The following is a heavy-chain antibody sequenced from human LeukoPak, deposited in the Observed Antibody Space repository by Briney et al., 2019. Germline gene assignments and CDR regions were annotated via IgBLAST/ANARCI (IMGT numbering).Heavy chain of an antibody. J-gene: IGHJ4*02. Sequence: ASVKVSCKASGGTFSSYAISWVRQAPGQGLEWMGGIIPIFGTANYAQKFQGRVTMTEDTSTDTAYMELSSLRSEDTAVYYCATARYGSGPRDYYFDYWGQGTLVTVSS. D-gene: IGHD3-10*01. CDR2: IIPIFGTA. CDR1: GGTFSSYA. CDR3: ATARYGSGPRDYYFDY. V-gene: IGHV1-69*06.